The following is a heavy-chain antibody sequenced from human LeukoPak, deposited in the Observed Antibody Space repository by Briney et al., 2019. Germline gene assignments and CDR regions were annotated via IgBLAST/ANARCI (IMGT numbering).Heavy chain of an antibody. CDR2: ISGSGGST. V-gene: IGHV3-23*01. CDR3: ARPSYYPNRYFDY. Sequence: ETLSLTCAVYGGSFSGSNWSWIRQPPGKGLEWVSAISGSGGSTYYADSVKGRFTISRDNSKNTLYLQMNSLRAEDTAVYYCARPSYYPNRYFDYWGQGTLVTVSS. D-gene: IGHD1-26*01. CDR1: GGSFSGSN. J-gene: IGHJ4*02.